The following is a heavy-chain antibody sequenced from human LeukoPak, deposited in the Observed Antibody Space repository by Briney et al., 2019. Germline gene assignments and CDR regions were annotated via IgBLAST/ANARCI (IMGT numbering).Heavy chain of an antibody. CDR1: GGSISSSSYF. CDR3: ARGSYSFGSYMDV. J-gene: IGHJ6*03. V-gene: IGHV4-39*01. D-gene: IGHD5-18*01. CDR2: LYYTGNT. Sequence: SETLSLTCSVSGGSISSSSYFWAWIRQSPGKGLEWIGSLYYTGNTYYNPSLKSRVTISADTSKNQFSLKLTSVTAADTAVFYCARGSYSFGSYMDVWGRGTTVTISS.